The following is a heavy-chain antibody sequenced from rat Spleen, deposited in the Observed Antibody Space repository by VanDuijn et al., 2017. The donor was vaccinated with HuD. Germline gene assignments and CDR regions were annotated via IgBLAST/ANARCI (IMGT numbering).Heavy chain of an antibody. D-gene: IGHD1-6*01. J-gene: IGHJ3*01. CDR2: INTGSGGT. CDR3: ARRMYTTDYYYASGVAY. V-gene: IGHV1-43*01. Sequence: QVQLQQSGAELAKPGSSVKISCKASGYTFTSYYISWIKQTTGQGLEYIGYINTGSGGTNYNEKFKGKATLTVDKSSSTAFMQHSSLTPDDSAVYYCARRMYTTDYYYASGVAYWGQGTLVTVSS. CDR1: GYTFTSYY.